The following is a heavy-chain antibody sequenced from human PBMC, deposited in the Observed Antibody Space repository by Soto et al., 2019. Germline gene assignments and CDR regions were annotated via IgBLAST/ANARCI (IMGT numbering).Heavy chain of an antibody. CDR1: GYTFTSYA. V-gene: IGHV1-3*05. CDR3: AGSFVVVTALDY. CDR2: INAGNGNT. J-gene: IGHJ4*02. D-gene: IGHD2-21*02. Sequence: QVQLVQSGAEETKPGASVKVSCKASGYTFTSYAMHWVRQAPGQRLEWMGWINAGNGNTKYSQKFQGRVTITRDTSASTAYMELSSLRSEDTAVYYCAGSFVVVTALDYWGQGTLVTVSS.